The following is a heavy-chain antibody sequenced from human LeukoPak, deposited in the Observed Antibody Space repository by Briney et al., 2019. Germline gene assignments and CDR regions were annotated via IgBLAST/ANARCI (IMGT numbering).Heavy chain of an antibody. CDR2: ISFDGSKK. CDR3: AKDLATKYSLGY. CDR1: GFAFSSDA. V-gene: IGHV3-30*18. D-gene: IGHD1-26*01. Sequence: PGRSLRLSCAASGFAFSSDAMHWVRQAPGKGLEWVAFISFDGSKKYFADSVKGRFTISRDNSKNTLYLQMNSLRAEDTAVYYCAKDLATKYSLGYWGQGTLVTVSS. J-gene: IGHJ4*02.